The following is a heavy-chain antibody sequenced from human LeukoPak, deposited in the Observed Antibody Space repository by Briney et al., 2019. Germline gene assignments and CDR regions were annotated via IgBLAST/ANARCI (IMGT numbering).Heavy chain of an antibody. CDR3: AGKLDVNSGSYYNWFDP. CDR1: GGSISSCY. Sequence: SETLSLTCTVSGGSISSCYWSWIRQPPGKGLEWIGYIYYSGSTNYNPSLKSRVTISVDTSKNQFSLKLSSVTAADTAVYYCAGKLDVNSGSYYNWFDPWGQGTLVTVSS. CDR2: IYYSGST. V-gene: IGHV4-59*01. J-gene: IGHJ5*02. D-gene: IGHD1-26*01.